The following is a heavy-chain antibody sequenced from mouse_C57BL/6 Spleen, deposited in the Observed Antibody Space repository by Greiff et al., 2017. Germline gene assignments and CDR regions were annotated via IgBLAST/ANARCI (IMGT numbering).Heavy chain of an antibody. Sequence: VQLQQSGAELVRPGASVKLSCKASGYTFTSYGMSWVKQRTGQGLEWIGEIYPRSGNTNYNEKFKGKATLTADKSSSTAYMELRSLTSEDSAVYFCARDEGGWSHSLDYWGQGTSVTVSS. V-gene: IGHV1-81*01. J-gene: IGHJ2*02. CDR2: IYPRSGNT. CDR1: GYTFTSYG. D-gene: IGHD1-1*02. CDR3: ARDEGGWSHSLDY.